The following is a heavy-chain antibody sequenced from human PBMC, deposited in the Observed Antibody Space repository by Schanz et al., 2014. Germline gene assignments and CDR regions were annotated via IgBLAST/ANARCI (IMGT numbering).Heavy chain of an antibody. Sequence: QVQLVQSGPEVEKPGASVRVSCKASGYAFTTYGISWVRQAPGQGPEFMGWISTFRNEDTNSAQRFQGRLTMTTDTSTSTAYMELSSLRSEDTAVYYCARGRGCTGGSCYSWFDLWGQGTLVTVAS. CDR2: ISTFRNEDT. CDR1: GYAFTTYG. J-gene: IGHJ5*02. D-gene: IGHD2-15*01. V-gene: IGHV1-18*01. CDR3: ARGRGCTGGSCYSWFDL.